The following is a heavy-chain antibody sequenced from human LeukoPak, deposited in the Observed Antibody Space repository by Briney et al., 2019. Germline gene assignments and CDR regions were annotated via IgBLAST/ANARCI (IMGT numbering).Heavy chain of an antibody. J-gene: IGHJ5*02. CDR2: IYYSGST. Sequence: SETLSLTCTVSGGSISSSSYYWGWIRQPPGKGLEWIGSIYYSGSTYYNPSLKSRVSISVHTSKNQFSLKLSSVTAADTAVYYCARAGQYSSSWTTSFDPWGQGTLVTVSS. CDR1: GGSISSSSYY. V-gene: IGHV4-39*01. D-gene: IGHD6-13*01. CDR3: ARAGQYSSSWTTSFDP.